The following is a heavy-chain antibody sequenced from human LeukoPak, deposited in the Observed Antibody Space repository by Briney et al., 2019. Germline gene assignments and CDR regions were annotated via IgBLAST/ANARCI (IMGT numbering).Heavy chain of an antibody. CDR3: ARDDPTLFWSGSPFY. CDR1: GFTVSSNY. V-gene: IGHV3-7*01. CDR2: IKQDGSEK. Sequence: GGSLRLSCAASGFTVSSNYMSWVRQAPGKGLEWVANIKQDGSEKYYVDSVKGRFTISRDNAKNSLYLQMNSLRAEDTAVYYCARDDPTLFWSGSPFYWGQGTLVTVSS. J-gene: IGHJ4*02. D-gene: IGHD3-3*01.